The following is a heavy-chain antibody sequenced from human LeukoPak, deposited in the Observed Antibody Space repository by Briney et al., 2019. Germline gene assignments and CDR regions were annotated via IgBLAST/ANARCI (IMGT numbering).Heavy chain of an antibody. CDR1: GFTFSSYA. D-gene: IGHD6-13*01. V-gene: IGHV3-30-3*01. CDR3: ARDTPPVLGSSLGWFDP. Sequence: GRSLRLSCAASGFTFSSYAMHWVRQAPGKGLEWVAVISYDGSNKYYADSVKGRFTISRDNSKNTLYLQMNSLRAEDMAVYYCARDTPPVLGSSLGWFDPWGQGTLVTVSS. J-gene: IGHJ5*02. CDR2: ISYDGSNK.